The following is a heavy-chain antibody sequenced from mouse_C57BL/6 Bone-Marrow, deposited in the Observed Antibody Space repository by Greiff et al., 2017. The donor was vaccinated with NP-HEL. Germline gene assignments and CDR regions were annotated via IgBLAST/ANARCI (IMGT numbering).Heavy chain of an antibody. D-gene: IGHD1-3*01. Sequence: EVQGVESGGGLVKPGGSLKLSCAASGFTFSSYAMSWVRQTPEKRLAWVATISDGGSYTYYPDNVKGRFTISRDNAKNNLYLQMSHLKSEDTAMYYCASLNSAWFAYWGQGTLVTVSA. CDR2: ISDGGSYT. J-gene: IGHJ3*01. CDR1: GFTFSSYA. V-gene: IGHV5-4*01. CDR3: ASLNSAWFAY.